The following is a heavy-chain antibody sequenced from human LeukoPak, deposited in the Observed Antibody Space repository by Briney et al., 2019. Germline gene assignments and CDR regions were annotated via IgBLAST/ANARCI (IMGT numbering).Heavy chain of an antibody. J-gene: IGHJ4*02. V-gene: IGHV4-30-2*01. CDR3: ARGNSDGDYGY. CDR1: GGSISSGGYS. Sequence: TLSLTCAVSGGSISSGGYSWSWIRQPPGKGLEWIGYIYHSGSTYYNPSLKSRVTISVDRSKNQFSLKLSSVTAADTAVYYCARGNSDGDYGYWGQGTLVTVSS. D-gene: IGHD4-17*01. CDR2: IYHSGST.